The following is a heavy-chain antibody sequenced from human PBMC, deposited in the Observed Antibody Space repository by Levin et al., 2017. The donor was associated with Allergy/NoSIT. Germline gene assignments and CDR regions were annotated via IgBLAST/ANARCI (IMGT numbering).Heavy chain of an antibody. CDR2: INTNTGNP. Sequence: ASVKVSCKASGYTFTSYAMNWVRQAPGQGLEWMGWINTNTGNPTYAQGFTGRFVFSLDTSVSTAYLQISSLKAEDTAVYYCARDGVLVPAAVLRLFRDYYYYYMDVWGKGTTVTVSS. J-gene: IGHJ6*03. D-gene: IGHD2-2*01. CDR1: GYTFTSYA. V-gene: IGHV7-4-1*02. CDR3: ARDGVLVPAAVLRLFRDYYYYYMDV.